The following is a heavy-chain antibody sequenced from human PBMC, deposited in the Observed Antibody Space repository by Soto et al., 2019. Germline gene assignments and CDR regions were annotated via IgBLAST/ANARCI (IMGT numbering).Heavy chain of an antibody. J-gene: IGHJ4*02. D-gene: IGHD2-15*01. CDR1: GGSISSSSYY. Sequence: QLQLQESGPGLVKPSETLSLTCTVSGGSISSSSYYWGWIRQPPGKGLDWIGSIYYRGNTSYNPSVKSPVTISVDTSKNPFSLKLSSVTAADTAVSYCAREGGGYCSGGSCQVDYWGQGTLVTVSS. CDR3: AREGGGYCSGGSCQVDY. CDR2: IYYRGNT. V-gene: IGHV4-39*02.